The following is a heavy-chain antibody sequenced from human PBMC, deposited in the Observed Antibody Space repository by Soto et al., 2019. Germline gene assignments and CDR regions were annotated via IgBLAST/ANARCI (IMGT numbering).Heavy chain of an antibody. CDR1: GFTFSSYG. CDR2: IWYDGSNK. V-gene: IGHV3-33*01. J-gene: IGHJ4*02. CDR3: AREGCSGGSCYPIGE. Sequence: QVQLVESGGGVVQPGRSLRLSCAASGFTFSSYGMHWVRQAPGKGLEWVAVIWYDGSNKYYADSVKGRFTISRDNSKNALYLEMNSRRAEETAVYYCAREGCSGGSCYPIGEWGQGTLVTVSS. D-gene: IGHD2-15*01.